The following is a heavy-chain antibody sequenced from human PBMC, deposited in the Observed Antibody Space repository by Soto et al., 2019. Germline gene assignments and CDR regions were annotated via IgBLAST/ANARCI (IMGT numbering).Heavy chain of an antibody. Sequence: QVQLVQSGAEVKKPGSSVKVSCKASGGTFSTDSISWVRQAPGQGLEWMGGIIPMFGTANNAQKFQGRVTSTADDSTGTAYMQLSSLRSEDTAVYFCAREIDGYYGMDVWGQGTTVTVAS. CDR1: GGTFSTDS. CDR2: IIPMFGTA. J-gene: IGHJ6*02. CDR3: AREIDGYYGMDV. V-gene: IGHV1-69*12.